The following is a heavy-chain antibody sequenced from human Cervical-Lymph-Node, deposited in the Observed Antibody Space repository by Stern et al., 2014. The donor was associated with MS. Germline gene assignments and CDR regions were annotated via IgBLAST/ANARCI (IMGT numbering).Heavy chain of an antibody. D-gene: IGHD3-10*01. CDR3: ARDRGSGSRHWFDP. Sequence: QVQLQESGPGLVKSSQTLSLACKVSGGSVSTGAYYWSWIRQHPGKGLEWIGYIYYSESTYYNPSLKSRVTISVDTSKNQFSLKLSSVTAADTAVYYCARDRGSGSRHWFDPWGQGTLVTVSS. J-gene: IGHJ5*02. V-gene: IGHV4-31*02. CDR1: GGSVSTGAYY. CDR2: IYYSEST.